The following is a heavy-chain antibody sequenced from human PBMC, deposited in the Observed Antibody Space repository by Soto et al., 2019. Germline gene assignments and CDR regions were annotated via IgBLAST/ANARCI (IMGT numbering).Heavy chain of an antibody. J-gene: IGHJ6*02. D-gene: IGHD6-19*01. CDR2: IIPIFGTA. CDR3: ARGVSSGSRGWYTYYYYGMDV. Sequence: ASVKVSCKASGGTFSSYAISWVRQAPGQGLEWMGGIIPIFGTANYAQKFQGRVTITADESTSTAYMELSSLRSEDTAVYYCARGVSSGSRGWYTYYYYGMDVWGQGTTVTVSS. V-gene: IGHV1-69*13. CDR1: GGTFSSYA.